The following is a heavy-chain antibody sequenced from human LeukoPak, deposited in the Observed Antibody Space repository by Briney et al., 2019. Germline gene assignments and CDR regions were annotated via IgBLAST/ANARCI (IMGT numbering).Heavy chain of an antibody. D-gene: IGHD5-24*01. CDR3: ARAKDGTNILDY. CDR2: ISYNGVNK. Sequence: NPGGSLRLSCAASGFTFSNYAMNWVRQAPGKGLEWVTLISYNGVNKYYADSVKGRFTISRDNSKNTLYLQMDSLRAEDTAVYYCARAKDGTNILDYWGQGTLVTVSS. J-gene: IGHJ4*02. CDR1: GFTFSNYA. V-gene: IGHV3-30-3*01.